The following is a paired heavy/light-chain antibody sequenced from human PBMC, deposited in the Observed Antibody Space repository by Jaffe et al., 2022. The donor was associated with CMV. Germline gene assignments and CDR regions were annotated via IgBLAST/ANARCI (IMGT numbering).Light chain of an antibody. Sequence: DIQLTQSPSTLSASVGDRVTITCRASQSIGTWLAWHQQKSGKAPNLLLYKASTLESGVPSRFSGSGSGTEFTLTISSLQPDDFATYFCQQYNTYPRTFGQGTKLEIK. CDR2: KAS. J-gene: IGKJ2*01. CDR3: QQYNTYPRT. CDR1: QSIGTW. V-gene: IGKV1-5*03.
Heavy chain of an antibody. D-gene: IGHD3-10*01. CDR3: ARDRTGSDTQAYNFDY. J-gene: IGHJ4*02. CDR1: GFTFSAYA. V-gene: IGHV3-23*01. Sequence: QLLESGGGLVQPGGSLRLSCAASGFTFSAYAVSWVRQAPGKGLEWVSDISGSGGNTYYADSVKGRFAISRDNSKNTLYLQMNSLRAEDTAVYYCARDRTGSDTQAYNFDYWGQGTLVTVSS. CDR2: ISGSGGNT.